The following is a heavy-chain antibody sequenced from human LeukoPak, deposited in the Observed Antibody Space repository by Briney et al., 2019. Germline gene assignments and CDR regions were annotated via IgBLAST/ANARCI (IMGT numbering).Heavy chain of an antibody. Sequence: GSLRLSCAASGFAFSDYYMTWIRQAPGKGLEWIGEINHSGSTNYNPSLKSRVTVSVDTSKNQFSLKLSSVTAADTAVYYCARPPRPYSLRYYYMDVWGKGTTVTVSS. J-gene: IGHJ6*03. V-gene: IGHV4-34*01. CDR3: ARPPRPYSLRYYYMDV. CDR2: INHSGST. D-gene: IGHD4-11*01. CDR1: GFAFSDYY.